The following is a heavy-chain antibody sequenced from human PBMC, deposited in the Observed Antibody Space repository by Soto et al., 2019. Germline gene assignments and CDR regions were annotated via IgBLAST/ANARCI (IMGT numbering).Heavy chain of an antibody. CDR3: AADANCSGRSCYQGVNWFDH. D-gene: IGHD2-15*01. Sequence: QMQLVQSVPEVKKPGTSVKVSCKASGFTFTSSAVQWVRQARGQRHERIGWLVVGSGNTNYAQKFQERVTITRDMTTSTAYMELSSLRSEDTAVYYCAADANCSGRSCYQGVNWFDHWGQGTLVTVSS. CDR2: LVVGSGNT. V-gene: IGHV1-58*01. CDR1: GFTFTSSA. J-gene: IGHJ5*02.